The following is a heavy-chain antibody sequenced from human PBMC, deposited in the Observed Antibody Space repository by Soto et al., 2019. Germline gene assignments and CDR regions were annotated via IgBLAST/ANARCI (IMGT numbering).Heavy chain of an antibody. V-gene: IGHV5-51*01. CDR1: GYTFSKYG. CDR2: VYPGDCDT. D-gene: IGHD2-21*02. Sequence: PXESLKISFKASGYTFSKYGSAWVRQMPGKGLEYVGIVYPGDCDTRYSPSFQGQVTISVDTSTSTAYMQWNSLKASDSAMYYCARRLKDDSGSSPYCSAFDVWGRGTTVTVSS. CDR3: ARRLKDDSGSSPYCSAFDV. J-gene: IGHJ6*02.